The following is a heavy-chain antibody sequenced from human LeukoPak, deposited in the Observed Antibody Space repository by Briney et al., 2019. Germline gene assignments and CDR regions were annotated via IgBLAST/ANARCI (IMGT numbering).Heavy chain of an antibody. CDR2: IYYSGST. D-gene: IGHD5-18*01. V-gene: IGHV4-39*01. CDR3: ASLRERSYYTRGFDY. J-gene: IGHJ4*02. Sequence: PSETLSLTCTVSGGSISSSSYYWGWIPQHPGKGLEWIGSIYYSGSTYYNSSLKSRVTISVDTSKNQFSLKLSSVTAADTAVYYCASLRERSYYTRGFDYWGQGSLVTVSS. CDR1: GGSISSSSYY.